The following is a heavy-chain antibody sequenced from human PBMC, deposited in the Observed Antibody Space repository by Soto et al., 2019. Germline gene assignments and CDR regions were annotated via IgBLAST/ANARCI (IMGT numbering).Heavy chain of an antibody. D-gene: IGHD6-6*01. Sequence: WETLSLTCTVSGGSISSYYWSWIRQPAGKGLEWIGRIYTSGSTNYNPSLKSRVTMSVDTSKNQFSLKLSSVTAADTAVYYCARGVGYSSSSLPWFDPWGRGTLVTVSS. V-gene: IGHV4-4*07. CDR3: ARGVGYSSSSLPWFDP. CDR1: GGSISSYY. CDR2: IYTSGST. J-gene: IGHJ5*02.